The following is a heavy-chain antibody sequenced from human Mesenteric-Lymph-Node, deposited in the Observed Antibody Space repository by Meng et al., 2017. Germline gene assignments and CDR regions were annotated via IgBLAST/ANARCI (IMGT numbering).Heavy chain of an antibody. Sequence: GGSLRLSCAASGFTFSSYGMHWVRQAPGKGLEWVAVIWYDGSNKYYADSVKGRFTISRDNSKNTLYLQMNRLRAEDTAVYYCARDNEPHYVDYALLYYYYYGMDVWGQGTTVTVSS. J-gene: IGHJ6*02. V-gene: IGHV3-30*19. CDR3: ARDNEPHYVDYALLYYYYYGMDV. CDR1: GFTFSSYG. CDR2: IWYDGSNK. D-gene: IGHD4-17*01.